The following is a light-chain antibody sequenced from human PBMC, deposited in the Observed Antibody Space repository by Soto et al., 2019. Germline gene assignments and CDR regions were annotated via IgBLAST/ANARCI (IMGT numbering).Light chain of an antibody. J-gene: IGLJ2*01. V-gene: IGLV2-14*01. Sequence: QAVVTQPASVSGSPGQSITISCTGTSSDVGGYNYVSWYQHHPGKAPKLMIYEVSNRPSGVSSRFSGSESGNTASLTISGLQAEDEADYYCTSYTSSSTQVFGGGTQLTVL. CDR1: SSDVGGYNY. CDR3: TSYTSSSTQV. CDR2: EVS.